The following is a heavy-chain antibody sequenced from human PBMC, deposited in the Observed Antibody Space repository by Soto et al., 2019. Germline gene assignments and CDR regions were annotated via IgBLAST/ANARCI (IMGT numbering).Heavy chain of an antibody. J-gene: IGHJ4*01. V-gene: IGHV3-21*01. CDR3: ARPTRAITGFGVVKRYFDY. D-gene: IGHD3-3*01. Sequence: EVQLVESGGGLVKPGGSLRLSCAASGFKFNDYNMAWVRQAPGKGLEWVAAISNSDNKMSYGNSVKGRFTISRDNAKNALLLHMNSVRVESTGVYDCARPTRAITGFGVVKRYFDYGGHGSLGTVAS. CDR2: ISNSDNKM. CDR1: GFKFNDYN.